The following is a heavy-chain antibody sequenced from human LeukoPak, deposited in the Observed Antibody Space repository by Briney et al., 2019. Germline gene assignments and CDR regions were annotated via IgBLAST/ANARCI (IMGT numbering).Heavy chain of an antibody. D-gene: IGHD3-22*01. V-gene: IGHV4-4*07. CDR1: GGSISSYY. CDR2: IYTSGST. Sequence: SETLSLTCTVSGGSISSYYWSWIRQPAGKGLEWIGRIYTSGSTNYNPSLKSRVTMSVDTSKNQFSLKLSSVTAADTAVYYCARLNDYDSSGYYYLDYWGQGTLVTVSS. CDR3: ARLNDYDSSGYYYLDY. J-gene: IGHJ4*02.